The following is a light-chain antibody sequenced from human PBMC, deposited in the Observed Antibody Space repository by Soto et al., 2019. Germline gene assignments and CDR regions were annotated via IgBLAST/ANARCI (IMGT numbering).Light chain of an antibody. CDR1: QDITNY. Sequence: DIKMTQSPSALAASVGDRVTITSRASQDITNYVAWYQQKPGKAPKLLIYEASSLQSGVPSRFSGSGSGTEFTLSISSLQPDDFATYYCQHYNVYPWTFGQGTKVDIK. CDR3: QHYNVYPWT. V-gene: IGKV1-16*01. J-gene: IGKJ1*01. CDR2: EAS.